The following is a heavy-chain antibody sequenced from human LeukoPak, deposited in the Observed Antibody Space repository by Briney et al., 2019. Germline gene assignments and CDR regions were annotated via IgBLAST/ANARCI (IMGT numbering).Heavy chain of an antibody. V-gene: IGHV3-30*18. CDR3: AKDLYLTGYSFDY. CDR2: ISYDGSNK. J-gene: IGHJ4*02. Sequence: GGSLRLSCAASGFTFSSYGMHWVRQAPGKGLEWVAVISYDGSNKYHADSVKGRFTISRDNSKNTLYLQMNSLRAEDTAVYYCAKDLYLTGYSFDYWGQGTLVAVSS. CDR1: GFTFSSYG. D-gene: IGHD3-9*01.